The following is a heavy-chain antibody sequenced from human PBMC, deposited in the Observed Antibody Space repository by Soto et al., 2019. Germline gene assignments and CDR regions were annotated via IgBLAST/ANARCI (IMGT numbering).Heavy chain of an antibody. V-gene: IGHV5-51*01. Sequence: PGESLKISCQGSGYRFTIYWIGWVRQMPGKGLEWMGIIYPSDSETIYSPSFQGQVTISADKSISTAYLQWRSLKASDTAIYYCARHSRYCGGGSCYPNWFDPWGQGTLVTVSS. CDR3: ARHSRYCGGGSCYPNWFDP. CDR2: IYPSDSET. CDR1: GYRFTIYW. D-gene: IGHD2-15*01. J-gene: IGHJ5*02.